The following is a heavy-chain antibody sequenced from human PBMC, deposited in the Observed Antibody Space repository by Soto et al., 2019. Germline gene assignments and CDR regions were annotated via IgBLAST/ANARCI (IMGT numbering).Heavy chain of an antibody. CDR2: INPSDGRT. CDR1: GYTFTNYY. D-gene: IGHD1-26*01. CDR3: ARVSGSYWPFDY. J-gene: IGHJ4*02. Sequence: ASVKVSCKASGYTFTNYYLHWVRQAPGQEPEWMGIINPSDGRTTYTQKFQGRVTMIRDTSTSTVYMELSSLTSEDTAVYYCARVSGSYWPFDYWGQGTLVTVSS. V-gene: IGHV1-46*01.